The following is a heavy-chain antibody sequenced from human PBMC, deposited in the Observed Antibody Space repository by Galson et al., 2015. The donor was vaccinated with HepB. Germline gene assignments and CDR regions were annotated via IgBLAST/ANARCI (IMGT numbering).Heavy chain of an antibody. CDR2: ISAYNGNT. V-gene: IGHV1-18*01. CDR1: GYRFNDYG. CDR3: VKSQKGVWNDDVTHDAFDV. Sequence: SVKVSCKASGYRFNDYGITWVRQAPGQGLEWMGWISAYNGNTNYAQNFQGRVTMTTDTSTRAVYVELRRLRSDDTAVYYCVKSQKGVWNDDVTHDAFDVWGQGTMVTVSS. D-gene: IGHD1-1*01. J-gene: IGHJ3*01.